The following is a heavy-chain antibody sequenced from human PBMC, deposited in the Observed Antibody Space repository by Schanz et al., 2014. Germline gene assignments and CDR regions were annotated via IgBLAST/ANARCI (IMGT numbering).Heavy chain of an antibody. J-gene: IGHJ6*02. CDR2: ISGSGRDT. CDR3: AKAFRTTKYYGMDV. V-gene: IGHV3-23*04. Sequence: EVQLVESEGGLVQPGGSLRLSCEGSGFSFSDYWMGWVRQAPGKGPEWFSAISGSGRDTYSADSLKGRFTISRDNSKNTLSLLVNSLRGEDTATYYCAKAFRTTKYYGMDVWGQGTTVTVS. D-gene: IGHD1-1*01. CDR1: GFSFSDYW.